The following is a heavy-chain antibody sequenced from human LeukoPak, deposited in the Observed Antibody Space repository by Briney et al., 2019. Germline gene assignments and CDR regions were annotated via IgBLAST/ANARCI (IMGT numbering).Heavy chain of an antibody. CDR2: ISWDGGST. CDR3: AKDIGYSSGPFDY. CDR1: GFTFDDYT. J-gene: IGHJ4*02. Sequence: SGGSLRLSCAASGFTFDDYTMHWVRHAPGKGLEWVSLISWDGGSTHYADSVKGRFTISRDNSKNSLYLQMNSLRTEDTALYYCAKDIGYSSGPFDYWGQGTLVTVSS. V-gene: IGHV3-43*01. D-gene: IGHD6-19*01.